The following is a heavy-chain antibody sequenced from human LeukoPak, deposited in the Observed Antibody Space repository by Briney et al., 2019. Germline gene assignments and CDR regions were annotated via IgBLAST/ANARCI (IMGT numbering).Heavy chain of an antibody. Sequence: PSETLSLTCTVSSGSISTYYWSWIRQPPGERLEWIGFIHYTGSTNYNPSLKSRVTISVDTSKNQFSLKLNSVTAAATAVYFCARSSGSRYYIDYWGQGTLVTVSS. CDR2: IHYTGST. CDR1: SGSISTYY. D-gene: IGHD1-26*01. J-gene: IGHJ4*02. CDR3: ARSSGSRYYIDY. V-gene: IGHV4-59*01.